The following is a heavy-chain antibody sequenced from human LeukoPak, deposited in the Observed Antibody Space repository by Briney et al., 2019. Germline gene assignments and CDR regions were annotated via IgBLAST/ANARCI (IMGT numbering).Heavy chain of an antibody. J-gene: IGHJ4*02. CDR3: ARHVSGRWELFFGS. Sequence: GGSLRLSCAASGFTFSSYEMNWVRQAPGKGLEWVSYISSSGSTIYYADSVKGRFTISRDNAKNSLYLQMNSLRAEDTAVYYCARHVSGRWELFFGSWGQGTLVIVSS. V-gene: IGHV3-48*03. CDR1: GFTFSSYE. CDR2: ISSSGSTI. D-gene: IGHD4-23*01.